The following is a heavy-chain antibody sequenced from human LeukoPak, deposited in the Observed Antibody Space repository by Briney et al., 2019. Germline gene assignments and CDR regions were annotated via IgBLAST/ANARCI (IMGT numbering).Heavy chain of an antibody. D-gene: IGHD3-10*01. Sequence: GGSLRLSCAASGFTFSSYGMHWVRQAPGKGLEWVAVIWYDGSNKYYADSVKGRFTISRDNSKNTLYLQMNSLRVDDTAVYYCAKEVKLRGAPYGTVDYWGQGTLVTVSS. J-gene: IGHJ4*02. CDR1: GFTFSSYG. V-gene: IGHV3-30*02. CDR2: IWYDGSNK. CDR3: AKEVKLRGAPYGTVDY.